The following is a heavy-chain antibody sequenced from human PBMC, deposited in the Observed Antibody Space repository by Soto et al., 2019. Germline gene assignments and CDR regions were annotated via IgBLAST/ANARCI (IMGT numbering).Heavy chain of an antibody. CDR1: GYTFTSYG. D-gene: IGHD3-10*01. V-gene: IGHV1-18*01. CDR2: ISAYNGNT. Sequence: ASVKVSCKASGYTFTSYGISCVRQAPGQGLEWMGWISAYNGNTNYAQKLQGRVTMTTDTSTSTAYMELRSLRSDDTAVYYCARHPYTYYYGSGSYSKPPYYYYYYGMDVWGQGTTVTVSS. CDR3: ARHPYTYYYGSGSYSKPPYYYYYYGMDV. J-gene: IGHJ6*02.